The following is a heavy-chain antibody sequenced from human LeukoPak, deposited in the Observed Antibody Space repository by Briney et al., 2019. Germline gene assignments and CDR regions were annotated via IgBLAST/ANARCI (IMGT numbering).Heavy chain of an antibody. D-gene: IGHD2-2*01. J-gene: IGHJ2*01. Sequence: SETLSLTCAVYGGSFSGYYWSWIRQPPGQGLEWIGEINHSGSTNYNPSLKSRVTISVDTSKNQFSLKLSAVTAADTAVYYCARGRYCSSTSCRPRSSLRYFDLWGRGTLVTVSS. CDR2: INHSGST. CDR1: GGSFSGYY. V-gene: IGHV4-34*01. CDR3: ARGRYCSSTSCRPRSSLRYFDL.